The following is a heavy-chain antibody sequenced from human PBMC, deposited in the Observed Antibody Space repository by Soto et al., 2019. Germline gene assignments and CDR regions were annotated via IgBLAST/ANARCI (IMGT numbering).Heavy chain of an antibody. Sequence: SETRSLTCAVSGGSVSSGGYSWSWIRQPPGKGLEWIGYIYHSGSTYYNPSLKSGVTISVDRSKNQFSLKLSSVTAADTAVYYCARGRVTRPYYFYYCGQGTLVTGSS. V-gene: IGHV4-30-2*01. J-gene: IGHJ4*02. CDR2: IYHSGST. CDR3: ARGRVTRPYYFYY. CDR1: GGSVSSGGYS. D-gene: IGHD4-4*01.